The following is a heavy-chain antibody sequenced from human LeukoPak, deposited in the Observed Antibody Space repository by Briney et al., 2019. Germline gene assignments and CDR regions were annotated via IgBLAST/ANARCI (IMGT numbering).Heavy chain of an antibody. CDR2: IYHSGST. Sequence: SETLSLTCAGSGGSISRGGYSWRWIRQPPGKGLEWIGYIYHSGSTYYNPSLKSRVTISVDRSKNQFSLKLSSVTAADTAVYYCARVLSSNGEGDYSGEGTLVTVSS. V-gene: IGHV4-30-2*01. CDR1: GGSISRGGYS. D-gene: IGHD2-8*01. CDR3: ARVLSSNGEGDY. J-gene: IGHJ4*02.